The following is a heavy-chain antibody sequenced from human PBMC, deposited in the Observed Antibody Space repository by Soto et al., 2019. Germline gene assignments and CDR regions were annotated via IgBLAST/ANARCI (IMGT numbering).Heavy chain of an antibody. V-gene: IGHV3-23*01. CDR2: ISGSGGST. J-gene: IGHJ4*02. D-gene: IGHD3-22*01. CDR1: GFTFSSYA. Sequence: GGSLRLSCAASGFTFSSYAMSWVRQAPGKGLEWVSAISGSGGSTYYADSVKGRFTISRDNSKNTLYLQMNSLRAEDTAVYYCAKALTLYYYDSSGYYCPFDYWGQGTLVTVSS. CDR3: AKALTLYYYDSSGYYCPFDY.